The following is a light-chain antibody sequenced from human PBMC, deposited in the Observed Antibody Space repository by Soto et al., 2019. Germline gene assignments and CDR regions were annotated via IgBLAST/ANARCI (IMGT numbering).Light chain of an antibody. CDR2: GAS. Sequence: ERVLTQSAASLIVSTGEGPTLSCMPSQSVSSSYLAWYQQKPGQAPRLLIHGASSRATGIPDRISGSGSGTDFTLTISRLEPEDFAVYYCQQYGSSPITFGQGTRLEIK. J-gene: IGKJ5*01. CDR1: QSVSSSY. CDR3: QQYGSSPIT. V-gene: IGKV3-20*01.